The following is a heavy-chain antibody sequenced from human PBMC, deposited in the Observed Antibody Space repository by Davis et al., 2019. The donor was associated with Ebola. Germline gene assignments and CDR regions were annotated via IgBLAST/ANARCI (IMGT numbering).Heavy chain of an antibody. D-gene: IGHD1-26*01. V-gene: IGHV4-59*01. CDR1: GGSFSGYY. Sequence: SETLSLTCAVYGGSFSGYYWSWIRQPPGKGLEWTGYIYYSGSTNYNPSLKSRVTISVDTSKNQFSLKLSSVTAADTAVYYCARGRAVGPHNWFDPWGQGTLVTVSS. J-gene: IGHJ5*02. CDR3: ARGRAVGPHNWFDP. CDR2: IYYSGST.